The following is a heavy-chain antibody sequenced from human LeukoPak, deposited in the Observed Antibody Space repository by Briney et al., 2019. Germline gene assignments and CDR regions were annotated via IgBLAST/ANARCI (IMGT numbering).Heavy chain of an antibody. CDR3: ASAGDTSDYFYFSAFDI. Sequence: GESLKISCKASANSLTKHWIAWVRQMPGKGLEWMGIIYPGDSDTTYSPSFQGQVTISADKSISTAYLQWSSLKASDTAMYYCASAGDTSDYFYFSAFDIWGQGTMVTVSS. CDR1: ANSLTKHW. V-gene: IGHV5-51*01. D-gene: IGHD3-22*01. CDR2: IYPGDSDT. J-gene: IGHJ3*02.